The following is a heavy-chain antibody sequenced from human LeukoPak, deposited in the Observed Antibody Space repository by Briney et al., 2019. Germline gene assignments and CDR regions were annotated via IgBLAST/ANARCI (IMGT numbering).Heavy chain of an antibody. Sequence: GASLQISCNGSGYLFTSYWIGWVRQMPGKGLEWMGSIYPGDSDTRYSPSFQGQVTISADKSISTTYLQWSSLNASDTAMYYCARAYYDFWSGRHYYYYYMDAWGKGTTVTVSS. CDR1: GYLFTSYW. J-gene: IGHJ6*03. D-gene: IGHD3-3*01. CDR2: IYPGDSDT. V-gene: IGHV5-51*01. CDR3: ARAYYDFWSGRHYYYYYMDA.